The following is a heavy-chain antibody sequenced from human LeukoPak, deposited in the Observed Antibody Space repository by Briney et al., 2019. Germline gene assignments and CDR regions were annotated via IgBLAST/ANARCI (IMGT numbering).Heavy chain of an antibody. CDR1: GYTFTGYY. Sequence: ASVKVSCKASGYTFTGYYMHWVRQAPGQGLEWMGWINPNSGGTNYAQKFQGRVTMTRDTSISTAYMELSSLRSEDTAVYYCARDFAGADYCSGGSCYPTRGAFNYWGQGTLVTVSS. V-gene: IGHV1-2*02. D-gene: IGHD2-15*01. CDR2: INPNSGGT. CDR3: ARDFAGADYCSGGSCYPTRGAFNY. J-gene: IGHJ4*02.